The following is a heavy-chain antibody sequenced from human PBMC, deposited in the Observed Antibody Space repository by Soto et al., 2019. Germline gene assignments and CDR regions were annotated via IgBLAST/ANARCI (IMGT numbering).Heavy chain of an antibody. J-gene: IGHJ5*01. CDR2: IKQDGSDK. V-gene: IGHV3-7*01. D-gene: IGHD3-10*01. Sequence: GESLKISCAASGFTFSNYWMSWVRQAPGKGLEWVANIKQDGSDKYYSDSVKGRFTISRDNAKNSLYLQMNSLRAEDTAVYYCASEGSGSGPGFFPWGQGTLVTVSS. CDR3: ASEGSGSGPGFFP. CDR1: GFTFSNYW.